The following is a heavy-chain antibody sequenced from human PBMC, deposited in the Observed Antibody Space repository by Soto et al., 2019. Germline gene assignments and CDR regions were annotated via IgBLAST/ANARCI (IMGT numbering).Heavy chain of an antibody. Sequence: SETLSLTCTVSGGSMSSYYWSWIRQPPGKGLEWIGYIYYSGSTNYNPSLKSRVTMSVDTSEEQFSLKLYSVTAADTAVYYCARGGLYSSPNWFDPWGQGTLVTVSS. V-gene: IGHV4-59*12. CDR3: ARGGLYSSPNWFDP. J-gene: IGHJ5*02. CDR1: GGSMSSYY. D-gene: IGHD6-13*01. CDR2: IYYSGST.